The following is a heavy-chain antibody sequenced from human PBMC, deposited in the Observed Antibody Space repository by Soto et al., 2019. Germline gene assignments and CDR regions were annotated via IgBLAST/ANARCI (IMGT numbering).Heavy chain of an antibody. CDR1: GGTFSSYA. D-gene: IGHD2-2*01. CDR2: IIPIFGTA. V-gene: IGHV1-69*01. CDR3: ARETWDIVVVPAATGLNAFDI. J-gene: IGHJ3*02. Sequence: VKVSCKASGGTFSSYAISWVRQAPGQGLEWMGGIIPIFGTANYAQKFQGRVTITADESTSTAYMELSSLRSEDTAVYYCARETWDIVVVPAATGLNAFDIWGQGTMVTVSS.